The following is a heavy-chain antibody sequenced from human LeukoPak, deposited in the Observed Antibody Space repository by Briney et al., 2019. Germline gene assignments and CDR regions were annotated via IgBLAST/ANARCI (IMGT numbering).Heavy chain of an antibody. CDR3: AKDATPGNSVYDHFDY. CDR2: IGSGDDL. D-gene: IGHD5/OR15-5a*01. CDR1: GFTFRIHA. V-gene: IGHV3-23*01. J-gene: IGHJ4*02. Sequence: GGSLRLSCAASGFTFRIHAMSWVRQAPGKGLEWVSTIGSGDDLHYADSVKGRFTVSRDDPQNTLYLQMNSLGAEDAAIYYCAKDATPGNSVYDHFDYWGQGTLVTVSS.